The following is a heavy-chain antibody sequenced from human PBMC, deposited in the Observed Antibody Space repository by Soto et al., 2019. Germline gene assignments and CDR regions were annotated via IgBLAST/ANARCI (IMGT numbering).Heavy chain of an antibody. CDR1: GGTFSSYA. J-gene: IGHJ6*02. D-gene: IGHD2-2*01. V-gene: IGHV1-69*13. Sequence: SVKVSWKASGGTFSSYAISWVRQAPGQGLEWMGGIIPIFGTANYAQKFQGRVTITADESTSTAYMELSSLRSEDTAVYYCARAPIVVVPAATKYYYYGMDVWGQGTTVTVSS. CDR2: IIPIFGTA. CDR3: ARAPIVVVPAATKYYYYGMDV.